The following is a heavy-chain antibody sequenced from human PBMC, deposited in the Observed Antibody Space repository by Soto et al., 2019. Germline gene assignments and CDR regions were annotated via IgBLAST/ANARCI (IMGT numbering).Heavy chain of an antibody. Sequence: GGSLRLSCAASGFIFSSYAMNWVRQAPGKGLEWVSGIGSTGVSTYYADSVKGRFTISRDNAKSSLFLQMNSLRAEDTAVYYCARYLNSGPADYWGQGTLVTVSS. CDR1: GFIFSSYA. CDR3: ARYLNSGPADY. J-gene: IGHJ4*02. CDR2: IGSTGVST. V-gene: IGHV3-23*01. D-gene: IGHD1-7*01.